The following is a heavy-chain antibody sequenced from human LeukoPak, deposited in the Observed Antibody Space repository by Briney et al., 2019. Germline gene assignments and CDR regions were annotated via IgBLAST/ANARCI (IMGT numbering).Heavy chain of an antibody. J-gene: IGHJ4*02. Sequence: GGSLRLSCAASGFTFSSYAMSWVRQAPGKGLEWVSAISGSGGSKYYADSVKGRFTISRDNSKNTLYLQMNSLRAEDTAVYYCARDLFREGLGYWGQGTLVTVSS. V-gene: IGHV3-23*01. CDR3: ARDLFREGLGY. D-gene: IGHD3-10*01. CDR1: GFTFSSYA. CDR2: ISGSGGSK.